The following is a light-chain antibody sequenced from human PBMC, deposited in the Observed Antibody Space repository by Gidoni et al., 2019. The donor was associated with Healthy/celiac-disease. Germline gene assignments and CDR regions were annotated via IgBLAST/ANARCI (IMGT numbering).Light chain of an antibody. CDR1: QSVLYSSNNKNY. CDR2: WAS. J-gene: IGKJ1*01. Sequence: DIVMTQSPDSLAVSLGERATINGKSSQSVLYSSNNKNYLAWYQQKTGQPPKLLIYWASTRESGVPDRFSGSGSGTDFTLTISSLQAEDVAVYYCQQYYSTPSWTFGQGTKVEIK. CDR3: QQYYSTPSWT. V-gene: IGKV4-1*01.